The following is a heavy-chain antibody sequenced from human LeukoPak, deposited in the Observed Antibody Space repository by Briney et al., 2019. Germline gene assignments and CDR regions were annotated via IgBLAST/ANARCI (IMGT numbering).Heavy chain of an antibody. CDR1: GFTFSSYG. V-gene: IGHV3-15*01. D-gene: IGHD1-7*01. J-gene: IGHJ4*02. Sequence: PGRSLRLSCAASGFTFSSYGMHWVRQAPGKGLEWVGRIKSKTDGGTTDYAAPVKGRFTISRDDSKNTLYLQMNSLKTEDTAVYYCTTDSSGNYRARLFDYWGQGTLVTVSS. CDR3: TTDSSGNYRARLFDY. CDR2: IKSKTDGGTT.